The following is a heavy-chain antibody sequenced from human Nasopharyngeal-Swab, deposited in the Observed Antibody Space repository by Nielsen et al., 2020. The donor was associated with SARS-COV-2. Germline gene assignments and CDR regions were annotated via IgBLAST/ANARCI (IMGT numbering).Heavy chain of an antibody. Sequence: LSLTCAASGFTFSSYEMNWVRQAPGKGLEWVSYISSSGSTIYYADSVKGRFTISRDNAKNSLYLQMNSLRAEDTAVYYCAKDLVGATPLDYWGQGTLVTVSS. CDR2: ISSSGSTI. D-gene: IGHD1-26*01. V-gene: IGHV3-48*03. CDR3: AKDLVGATPLDY. J-gene: IGHJ4*02. CDR1: GFTFSSYE.